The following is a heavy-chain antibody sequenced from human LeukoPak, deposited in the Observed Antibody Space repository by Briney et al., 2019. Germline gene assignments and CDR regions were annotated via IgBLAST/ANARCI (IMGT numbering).Heavy chain of an antibody. Sequence: PSETLSLTCTVSGGSISSNYYWGWIRQPPGKGLEWIGRIYSSGSTSYSPSLKSRVTISVDTSKNQFSLRLTSVTAADTAVYYCARNQSTTRETYFDYWGQGTLVTVSS. CDR2: IYSSGST. V-gene: IGHV4-39*01. CDR1: GGSISSNYY. D-gene: IGHD1-1*01. J-gene: IGHJ4*02. CDR3: ARNQSTTRETYFDY.